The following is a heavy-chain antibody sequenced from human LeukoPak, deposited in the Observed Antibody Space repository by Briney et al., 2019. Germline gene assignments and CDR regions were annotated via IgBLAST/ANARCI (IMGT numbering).Heavy chain of an antibody. CDR3: ARDVEQLGSYYYYYMDV. V-gene: IGHV4-34*01. CDR2: INHSGST. D-gene: IGHD6-6*01. CDR1: GGSFSGYY. Sequence: PSETLSLTCAVYGGSFSGYYWSWIRQPPGKGLEWIGEINHSGSTNYNPSLKSRVTMSVDTSKNQFSLKLSSVTAADTAVYYCARDVEQLGSYYYYYMDVWGKGTTVTVSS. J-gene: IGHJ6*03.